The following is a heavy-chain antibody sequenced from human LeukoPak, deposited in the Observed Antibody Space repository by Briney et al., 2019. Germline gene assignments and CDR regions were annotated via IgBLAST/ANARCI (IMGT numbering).Heavy chain of an antibody. CDR3: ARVFYRAFDI. Sequence: GGSLRLSCAASRFSLNSYAMHWVRQAPGKGLEWVAVISYDGSNKYYADSVKGRFTISRDNSKNTLYLQMNSLRAEDTAVYYCARVFYRAFDIWGQGTMVTVSS. D-gene: IGHD4-11*01. CDR1: RFSLNSYA. V-gene: IGHV3-30*04. CDR2: ISYDGSNK. J-gene: IGHJ3*02.